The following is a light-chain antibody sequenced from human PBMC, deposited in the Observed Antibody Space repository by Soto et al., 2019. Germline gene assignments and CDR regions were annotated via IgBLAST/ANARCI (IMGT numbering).Light chain of an antibody. J-gene: IGLJ1*01. V-gene: IGLV2-14*01. CDR1: SSDIGGYNY. Sequence: HSVGTQPASVSGYPGQSITISCTGTSSDIGGYNYVSWYQQHPGKAPKLMIYAVTDRPSGISYRFSGSKSANTASLTISGLQAEDEADYYCCSYTTSGTFVFGTGTKVTVL. CDR3: CSYTTSGTFV. CDR2: AVT.